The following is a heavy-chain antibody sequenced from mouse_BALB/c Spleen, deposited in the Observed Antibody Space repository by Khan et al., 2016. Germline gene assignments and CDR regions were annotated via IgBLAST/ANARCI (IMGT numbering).Heavy chain of an antibody. CDR2: IDPENGNT. D-gene: IGHD3-2*01. V-gene: IGHV14-1*02. CDR1: GFNIKDYY. CDR3: AIGGDISGYDAMDY. Sequence: VQLKQSGAELVRPGALVKLSCKATGFNIKDYYMHWVKQRPEQGLEWIGWIDPENGNTIYDPKFQGKASITADTSSNTAYLQLSSLTSEDTAVYYCAIGGDISGYDAMDYWGQGTSVTVSS. J-gene: IGHJ4*01.